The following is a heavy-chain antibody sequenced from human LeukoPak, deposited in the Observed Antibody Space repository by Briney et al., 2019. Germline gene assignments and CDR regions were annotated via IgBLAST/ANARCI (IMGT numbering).Heavy chain of an antibody. CDR1: GFTFDDYA. CDR3: AKDRGRVMVNDAFDI. J-gene: IGHJ3*02. V-gene: IGHV3-9*01. Sequence: GGSLRLSCAASGFTFDDYAMHWVRQAPGKGLEWVSGISWNSGNIGYADSVKGRFTISRDNAKNSLYLQMNSLRAEDTALYYCAKDRGRVMVNDAFDIWGQGTMVTVSS. CDR2: ISWNSGNI. D-gene: IGHD3-16*01.